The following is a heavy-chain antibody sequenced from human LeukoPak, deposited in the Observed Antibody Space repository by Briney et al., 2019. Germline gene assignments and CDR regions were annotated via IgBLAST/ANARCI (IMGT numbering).Heavy chain of an antibody. V-gene: IGHV3-21*01. CDR1: GFTFSSYN. CDR2: ISSSSSYI. D-gene: IGHD6-19*01. CDR3: ARDAYSSGWHRGFDP. Sequence: GGSLRLSCAASGFTFSSYNMNWVRQAPGKGLEWVSSISSSSSYIYYADSVKGRFTVSGDDAKNSLYLQMNSLRAEDTALYYCARDAYSSGWHRGFDPWGQGTLVTVSS. J-gene: IGHJ5*02.